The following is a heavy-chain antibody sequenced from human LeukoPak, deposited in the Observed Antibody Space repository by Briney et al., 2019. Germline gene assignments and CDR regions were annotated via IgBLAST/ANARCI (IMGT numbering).Heavy chain of an antibody. CDR2: TYFRYRWYN. J-gene: IGHJ4*02. D-gene: IGHD1-1*01. CDR3: ARGTNRGAGNFDH. Sequence: SQTLSLTCAISGDSVSSNSASWTWLRQSPSRGLEGLGRTYFRYRWYNDYAVSVKSRITINPDTSKNQFSLKLSSVTAADTAVYYCARGTNRGAGNFDHWGQGTLVTVSS. CDR1: GDSVSSNSAS. V-gene: IGHV6-1*01.